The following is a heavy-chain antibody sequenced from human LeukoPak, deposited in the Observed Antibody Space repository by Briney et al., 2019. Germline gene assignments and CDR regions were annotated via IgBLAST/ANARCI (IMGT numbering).Heavy chain of an antibody. CDR1: GGSFSGYY. CDR2: INHSGST. J-gene: IGHJ6*03. CDR3: ARDETYSSDWQHNHSHYYMDV. Sequence: SETLSLTCAVYGGSFSGYYWSWIRQPPGKGLEWIGEINHSGSTHYNPSLKSRVTISVDTSRNQFSLRLTSVTAADTAVYYCARDETYSSDWQHNHSHYYMDVWGKGITVTVSS. V-gene: IGHV4-34*01. D-gene: IGHD6-19*01.